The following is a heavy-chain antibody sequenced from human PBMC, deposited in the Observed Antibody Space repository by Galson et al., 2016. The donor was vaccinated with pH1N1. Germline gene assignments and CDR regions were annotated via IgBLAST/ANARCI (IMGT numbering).Heavy chain of an antibody. CDR2: INSGGSAT. Sequence: SLRLSCAASGFTFSNYIMSWVRQAPGKGLEWVSTINSGGSATYYSDSVKGRFTISRDDSKNTLYLQMNSLRAEDTAIYYCAKSSWSGDRGDLDYGGQGTLVTVSS. D-gene: IGHD3-3*01. CDR3: AKSSWSGDRGDLDY. V-gene: IGHV3-23*01. J-gene: IGHJ4*02. CDR1: GFTFSNYI.